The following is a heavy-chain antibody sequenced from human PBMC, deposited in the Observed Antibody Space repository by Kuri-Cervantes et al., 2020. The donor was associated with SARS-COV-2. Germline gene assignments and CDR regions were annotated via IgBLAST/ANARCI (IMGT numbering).Heavy chain of an antibody. CDR3: SKDRRFGELGNFDY. Sequence: GESLKIYCAASGFPFSSYAMSWDRQAPGKGLEWVSAISGSGGSKYYADPVKGRFNISRDNSKNTLYLQINSLRAEDTAVYYGSKDRRFGELGNFDYWGQGTLVTVSS. V-gene: IGHV3-23*01. CDR1: GFPFSSYA. J-gene: IGHJ4*02. CDR2: ISGSGGSK. D-gene: IGHD3-10*01.